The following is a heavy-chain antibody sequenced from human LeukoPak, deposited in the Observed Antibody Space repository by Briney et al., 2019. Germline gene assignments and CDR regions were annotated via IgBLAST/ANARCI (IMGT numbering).Heavy chain of an antibody. CDR2: INPNSGGT. CDR1: GYTFTGYY. Sequence: ASVKVSCKASGYTFTGYYMHWVRRAPGQGLEWMGWINPNSGGTNYAQKFQGRVTMTRDTSISTAYMELSRLRSDDTAVYYCARGIAVAGTLRFDPWGQGTLVTVSS. D-gene: IGHD6-19*01. J-gene: IGHJ5*02. V-gene: IGHV1-2*02. CDR3: ARGIAVAGTLRFDP.